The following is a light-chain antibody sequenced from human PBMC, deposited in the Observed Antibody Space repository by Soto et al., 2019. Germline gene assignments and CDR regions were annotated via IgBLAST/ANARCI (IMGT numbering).Light chain of an antibody. J-gene: IGKJ5*01. Sequence: EIVLTQSPGTLSLSPGERATLSCRASQSVSSNYLAWYQQIPGQAPRLLIYGASSRAAGIPDRFSGSGSGTDFTLTISRLEPEEFAVYYCQQYHNTPITFGQGTRLENK. CDR2: GAS. CDR1: QSVSSNY. CDR3: QQYHNTPIT. V-gene: IGKV3-20*01.